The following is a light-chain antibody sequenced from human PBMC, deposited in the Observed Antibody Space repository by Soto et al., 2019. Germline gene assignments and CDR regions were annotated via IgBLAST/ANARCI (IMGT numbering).Light chain of an antibody. CDR3: ETWDSNTRV. CDR2: LEGSGSY. Sequence: QPVLTQSSSASASLGSSVKLTCTLSSGHSSYIIAWHQQQPGKAPRYLMKLEGSGSYNKWSGVPDRFSGSSSGADRYLTISNLQSEDEADYYCETWDSNTRVFGGGTKLTVL. V-gene: IGLV4-60*03. J-gene: IGLJ3*02. CDR1: SGHSSYI.